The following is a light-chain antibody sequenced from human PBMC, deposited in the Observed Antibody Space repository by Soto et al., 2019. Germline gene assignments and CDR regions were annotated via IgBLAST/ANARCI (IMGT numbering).Light chain of an antibody. V-gene: IGLV2-8*01. J-gene: IGLJ2*01. CDR3: SSYAGSKIHVI. CDR2: VVT. CDR1: SSDMGGYDY. Sequence: QSALTQPPSASGSPGQSVTISCTGTSSDMGGYDYVSWYQQHPGKAPKLLIYVVTKRPSGVPDRFSGSKFGNTASLTVSGLQAEDEADYYCSSYAGSKIHVIFGGGTKLTVL.